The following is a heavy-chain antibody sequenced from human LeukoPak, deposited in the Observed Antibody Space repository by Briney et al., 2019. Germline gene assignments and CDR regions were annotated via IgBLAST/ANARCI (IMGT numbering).Heavy chain of an antibody. J-gene: IGHJ3*02. CDR1: GGSISSSNW. Sequence: PSETLSLTCAVSGGSISSSNWWSWVRQPPGKGLEWSGEIYHSGSTNYNPSLKSRVTISVDKSKNQFSLKLSSVTAADTAVYYCARGITMIVVADAFDIWGQGTMVTVSS. D-gene: IGHD3-22*01. CDR2: IYHSGST. V-gene: IGHV4-4*02. CDR3: ARGITMIVVADAFDI.